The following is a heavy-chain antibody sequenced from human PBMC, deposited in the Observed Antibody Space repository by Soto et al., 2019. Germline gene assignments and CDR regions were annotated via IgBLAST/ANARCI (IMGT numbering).Heavy chain of an antibody. CDR1: GGSISSGGYY. Sequence: LSLTCTVSGGSISSGGYYWSWIRQHPGKGLEWIGYIYYSGSTCYNPSLKSRVTISVDTSKNQFSLKLSSVTAADTAVYYCARQAGYCSGGSCYGVGAFDSWGQGTMVTVSS. CDR3: ARQAGYCSGGSCYGVGAFDS. D-gene: IGHD2-15*01. V-gene: IGHV4-31*03. CDR2: IYYSGST. J-gene: IGHJ3*02.